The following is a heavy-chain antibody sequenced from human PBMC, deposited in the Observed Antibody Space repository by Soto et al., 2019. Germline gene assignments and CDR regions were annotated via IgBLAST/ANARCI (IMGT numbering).Heavy chain of an antibody. CDR2: IFPLDFDV. CDR3: ARLVSLLQPIDS. CDR1: GYTFTNFW. Sequence: GESLKIPCQPSGYTFTNFWIGCVRQMPRGGLEWLGLIFPLDFDVRYSPSFEGQVTISADRSTATAFLQRRSLEASDSALYFCARLVSLLQPIDSWGQGTPVSASS. V-gene: IGHV5-51*01. J-gene: IGHJ5*01. D-gene: IGHD4-4*01.